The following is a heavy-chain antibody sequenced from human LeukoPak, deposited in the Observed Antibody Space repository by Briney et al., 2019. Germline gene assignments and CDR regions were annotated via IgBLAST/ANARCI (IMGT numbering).Heavy chain of an antibody. Sequence: SETLSLTCTVSGGSISSGSYYWGWIRQSAGKGREWVGRIYTSGSTDYNPSLQSRVTISVDASKNQFSLRLSSVTAADTAVYYCARVTVGVRGPHFHLWGQGILVTVSS. CDR2: IYTSGST. CDR1: GGSISSGSYY. V-gene: IGHV4-61*02. CDR3: ARVTVGVRGPHFHL. J-gene: IGHJ4*02. D-gene: IGHD3-10*01.